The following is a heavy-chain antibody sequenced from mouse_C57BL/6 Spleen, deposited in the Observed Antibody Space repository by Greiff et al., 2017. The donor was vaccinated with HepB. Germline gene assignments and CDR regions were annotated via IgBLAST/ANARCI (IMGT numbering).Heavy chain of an antibody. CDR1: GYAFSSSW. CDR3: ARFYYYGDY. V-gene: IGHV1-82*01. J-gene: IGHJ2*01. D-gene: IGHD1-1*01. CDR2: IYPGDGDT. Sequence: VHLAESGPELVKPGASVKISCKASGYAFSSSWMNWVKQRPGKGLEWIGRIYPGDGDTNYNGKFKGKATLTADKSSSTAYMQLSSLTSEDSAVYFCARFYYYGDYWGQGTTLTVSS.